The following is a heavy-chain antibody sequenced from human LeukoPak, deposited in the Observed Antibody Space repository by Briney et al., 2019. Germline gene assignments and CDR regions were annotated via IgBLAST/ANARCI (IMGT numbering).Heavy chain of an antibody. Sequence: ASVRVSCKASGYTFTSNYIHWVRQAPGQGLEWMGMIYPRDGSTSYAQKFQGRVTVTRDTSTSTVHMELSGLRSEDTAVYYCARDQEGSDYWGQVTLVTVSS. CDR3: ARDQEGSDY. V-gene: IGHV1-46*01. CDR1: GYTFTSNY. J-gene: IGHJ4*02. CDR2: IYPRDGST.